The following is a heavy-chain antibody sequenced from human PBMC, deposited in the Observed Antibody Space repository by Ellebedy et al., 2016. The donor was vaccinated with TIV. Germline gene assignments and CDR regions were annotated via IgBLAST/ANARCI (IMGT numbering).Heavy chain of an antibody. V-gene: IGHV4-30-4*01. J-gene: IGHJ4*02. CDR2: IHYSGST. CDR3: ARCYSSVQSYFFDY. D-gene: IGHD6-13*01. CDR1: GGSISSDDYY. Sequence: SETLSLXXTVSGGSISSDDYYWSWIRQAPGKGLEWIGNIHYSGSTDYKPSLKSRVSISLDTSKNQFSLRVTSVTAADTAVYYCARCYSSVQSYFFDYWGQGTLVTVSS.